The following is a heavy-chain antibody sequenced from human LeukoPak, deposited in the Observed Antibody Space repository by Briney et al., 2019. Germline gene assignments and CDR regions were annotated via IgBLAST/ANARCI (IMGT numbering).Heavy chain of an antibody. CDR1: GFTFSSYV. CDR2: ISGTGGST. V-gene: IGHV3-23*01. D-gene: IGHD3-22*01. CDR3: AKNSMIVVVSESLDY. J-gene: IGHJ4*02. Sequence: PGGSLRLSSAASGFTFSSYVMSWVRQAPGKGLEWVSSISGTGGSTYYADSVKGRFTISRDNSKNTLYLQMNSLRAEDTAVYYCAKNSMIVVVSESLDYWGQGTLVTVSS.